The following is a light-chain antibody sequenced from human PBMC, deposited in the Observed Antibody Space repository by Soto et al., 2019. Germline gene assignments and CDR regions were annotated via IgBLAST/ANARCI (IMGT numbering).Light chain of an antibody. V-gene: IGKV1-5*01. CDR3: QQYNGYSPEA. CDR1: QSISKW. J-gene: IGKJ1*01. Sequence: DIQMTQSPSTLSASVGDGVTITCRASQSISKWLAWYQQKPGNAPNLLISETSSLESGPPSRFSGSGSGTEFTLTITSLQPDDFATYYCQQYNGYSPEAFGQGTKV. CDR2: ETS.